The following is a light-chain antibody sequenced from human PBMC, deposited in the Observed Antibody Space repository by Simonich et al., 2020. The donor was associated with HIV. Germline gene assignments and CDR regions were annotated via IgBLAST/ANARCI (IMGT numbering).Light chain of an antibody. CDR1: RSVLYSSNIKNY. Sequence: DIVMTQSPDSLAVSLGERSTFNCKSSRSVLYSSNIKNYLAWYQQKSGQLLNLLIYWASTRESGVPDRFSGSGAGTDFTLTSSSLQAEDVAVYYCQQYYSTPFTFGQGTRLEIK. V-gene: IGKV4-1*01. J-gene: IGKJ5*01. CDR3: QQYYSTPFT. CDR2: WAS.